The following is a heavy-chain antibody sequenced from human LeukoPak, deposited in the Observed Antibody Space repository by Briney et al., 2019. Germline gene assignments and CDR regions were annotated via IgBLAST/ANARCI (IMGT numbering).Heavy chain of an antibody. CDR3: ARDPPIRGITGTPNVYYGMDV. CDR2: IIPIFGIA. CDR1: GGTFSSYA. D-gene: IGHD1-20*01. Sequence: SVKVSCKASGGTFSSYAISWVRQAPGQGLEWMGRIIPIFGIANYAQKSQGRVTITADKSTSTAYMELSSLRSEDTAVYYCARDPPIRGITGTPNVYYGMDVWGQGTTVTVSS. V-gene: IGHV1-69*04. J-gene: IGHJ6*02.